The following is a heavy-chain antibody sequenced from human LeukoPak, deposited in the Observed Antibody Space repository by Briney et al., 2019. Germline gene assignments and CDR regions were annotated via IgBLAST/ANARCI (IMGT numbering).Heavy chain of an antibody. Sequence: PGGSLRLSCAASGFTFSSYSMNWVRQARAKGLEWVSDLSPSSSTIYYADSVKGRFTISRDNAKNSLYLQMNSLRDEDTAVYYCARRYCSSTSCPTDYWGQGTLVTVSP. V-gene: IGHV3-48*02. CDR3: ARRYCSSTSCPTDY. CDR1: GFTFSSYS. CDR2: LSPSSSTI. D-gene: IGHD2-2*01. J-gene: IGHJ4*02.